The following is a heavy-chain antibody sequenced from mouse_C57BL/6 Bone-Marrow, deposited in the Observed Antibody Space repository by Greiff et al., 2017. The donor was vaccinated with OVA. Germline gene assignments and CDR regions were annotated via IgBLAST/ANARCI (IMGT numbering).Heavy chain of an antibody. CDR2: IDPNSGGT. D-gene: IGHD2-1*01. Sequence: QVQLQQPGAELVKPGASVKVSCKASGYTFTSYWMHWVKQRPGRGLEWIGRIDPNSGGTKYNEKFKSKATLTVDKPSSTAYMQLSSLTSEDSAVYYCARRAPYGNGGRYYAMDYWGQGTSVTVSS. CDR1: GYTFTSYW. J-gene: IGHJ4*01. V-gene: IGHV1-72*01. CDR3: ARRAPYGNGGRYYAMDY.